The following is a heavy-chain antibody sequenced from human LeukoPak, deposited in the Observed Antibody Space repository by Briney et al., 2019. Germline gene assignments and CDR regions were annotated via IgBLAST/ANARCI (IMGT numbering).Heavy chain of an antibody. CDR2: INHSGST. CDR1: GGSFSGYY. CDR3: ARQGIRYFDWPTHLDY. J-gene: IGHJ4*02. D-gene: IGHD3-9*01. Sequence: SETLSLTCAVYGGSFSGYYWSWIRQPPGKGLEWIGEINHSGSTNYNPSLKSRVTISVDTSKNQFSLKLSSVTAADTAVYYCARQGIRYFDWPTHLDYWGQGTLVTVSS. V-gene: IGHV4-34*01.